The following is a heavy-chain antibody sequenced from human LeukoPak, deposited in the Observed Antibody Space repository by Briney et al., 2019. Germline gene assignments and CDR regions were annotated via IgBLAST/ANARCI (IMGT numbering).Heavy chain of an antibody. CDR1: GYTLTELS. CDR2: ISAYNGNT. J-gene: IGHJ4*02. V-gene: IGHV1-18*01. Sequence: ASVKVSCKVSGYTLTELSMHWVRQAPGQGLEWMGWISAYNGNTNYAQKLQGRVTMTTDTSTSTAYMELRSLRSDDTAVYYCARDHDYWGQGTLVTVSS. CDR3: ARDHDY.